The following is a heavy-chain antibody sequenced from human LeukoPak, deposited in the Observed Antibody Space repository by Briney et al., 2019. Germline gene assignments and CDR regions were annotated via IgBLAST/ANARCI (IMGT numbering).Heavy chain of an antibody. V-gene: IGHV5-51*01. D-gene: IGHD3-10*01. CDR3: ARHVPMVRGVPNWFDP. Sequence: GESLKISCKGSGYSFTNYWIGWVRQMPGKGLEWMGNIYPGDSDTRYSPSFQGQVTISADKSINTAYLQWSSLKASDTAMYYCARHVPMVRGVPNWFDPWGQGTLVTVSS. CDR2: IYPGDSDT. J-gene: IGHJ5*02. CDR1: GYSFTNYW.